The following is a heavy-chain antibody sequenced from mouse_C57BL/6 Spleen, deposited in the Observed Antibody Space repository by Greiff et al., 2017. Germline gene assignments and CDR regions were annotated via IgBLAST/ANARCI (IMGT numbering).Heavy chain of an antibody. D-gene: IGHD1-1*01. CDR1: GYAFSSYW. V-gene: IGHV1-80*01. J-gene: IGHJ2*01. CDR3: ARSDYYGSGYFDY. Sequence: QVQLQQSGAELVKPGASVKISCKASGYAFSSYWMNWVKQRPGKGLEWIGQIYPGDGDTNYNGKFKGKATLTADKASSTAYMQLSSLTSEDSAVYFCARSDYYGSGYFDYWGQGTTLTVSS. CDR2: IYPGDGDT.